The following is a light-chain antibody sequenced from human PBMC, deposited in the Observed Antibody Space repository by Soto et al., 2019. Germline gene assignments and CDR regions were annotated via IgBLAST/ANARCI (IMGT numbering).Light chain of an antibody. CDR3: QQGNRFPPWT. Sequence: DIQMTQSPSSVSASVGDRVTITCRASQGISSWLAWYQQKPGKAPNLLIYGASNLQGGVPSRFSGSGSGTEFTLTISRLQPEDSATYYCQQGNRFPPWTFGRGTKVEVQ. CDR1: QGISSW. CDR2: GAS. V-gene: IGKV1-12*01. J-gene: IGKJ1*01.